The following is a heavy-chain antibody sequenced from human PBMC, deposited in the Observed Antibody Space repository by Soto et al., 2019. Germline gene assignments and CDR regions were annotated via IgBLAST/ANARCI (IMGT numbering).Heavy chain of an antibody. Sequence: QVQLVQSGAEVKKPGASVKVSCKAAGYTFTSYGISWVRQAPGQGLEWMGWISAYNGNTNYAQKLQGRVTMTTDTSAITAYMELRRLGSDDTAVYYCATDLTPGLVDHWGQGTLVTVSS. CDR2: ISAYNGNT. J-gene: IGHJ4*02. D-gene: IGHD3-9*01. V-gene: IGHV1-18*01. CDR3: ATDLTPGLVDH. CDR1: GYTFTSYG.